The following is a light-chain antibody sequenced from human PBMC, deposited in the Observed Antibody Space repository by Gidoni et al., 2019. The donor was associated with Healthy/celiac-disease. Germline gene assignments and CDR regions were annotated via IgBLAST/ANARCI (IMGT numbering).Light chain of an antibody. V-gene: IGLV3-1*01. CDR2: QDS. J-gene: IGLJ2*01. CDR3: QACYRSTAHVV. Sequence: SYELTQPHPETVSPGQTAIITCSGDKLGAKYACWYQQKPGQSHVLVIYQDSKRPSGIPQRFSGSTSGNTATLTIRGTQAMDEADYYCQACYRSTAHVVFGGGTKLSVL. CDR1: KLGAKY.